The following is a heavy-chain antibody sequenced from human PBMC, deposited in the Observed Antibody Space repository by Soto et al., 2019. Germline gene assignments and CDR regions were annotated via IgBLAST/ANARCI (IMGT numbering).Heavy chain of an antibody. CDR2: ISGSGGST. CDR3: AKEPTLSIEARPGNY. J-gene: IGHJ4*02. V-gene: IGHV3-23*01. Sequence: EVQLLESGGGLVQPGGSLRLSCAASGFTFSSYSMSWVRQAPGKGLEWVSAISGSGGSTYYADSVKGRFTISKDNSKNTLYLQMNSLRAEDTAVYYCAKEPTLSIEARPGNYWGQGTLVTVSS. CDR1: GFTFSSYS. D-gene: IGHD6-6*01.